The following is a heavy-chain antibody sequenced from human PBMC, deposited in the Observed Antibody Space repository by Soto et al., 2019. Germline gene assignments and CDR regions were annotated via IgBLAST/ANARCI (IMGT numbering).Heavy chain of an antibody. J-gene: IGHJ6*02. V-gene: IGHV4-39*01. CDR2: IYYSGTT. Sequence: QLQLQESGPGLVKPSETLSLTCTVSSASISSSSYTWGWIRQPPGKGLEWIGSIYYSGTTYYNQYLNGQVTVSVDTYKSQFSLKVTSVTAADTAVYYCARLHGYCISSSCHGHYAMDVWGQGTTVTVSS. CDR3: ARLHGYCISSSCHGHYAMDV. CDR1: SASISSSSYT. D-gene: IGHD2-2*01.